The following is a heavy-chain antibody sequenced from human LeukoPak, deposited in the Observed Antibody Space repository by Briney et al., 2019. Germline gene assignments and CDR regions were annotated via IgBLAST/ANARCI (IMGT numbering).Heavy chain of an antibody. J-gene: IGHJ4*02. CDR2: ISSGGTYE. V-gene: IGHV3-30*01. CDR1: GFTFSNYA. D-gene: IGHD3-10*01. Sequence: GKSLRLSCAASGFTFSNYAMHWVRQAPGKGLEWVSLISSGGTYEYYADSVRGRFTISRDNSKNTLYLQLNSLRAEDTAVYCCARDSTYYYDSGSSGPHYFDNWGQGTLVTVSS. CDR3: ARDSTYYYDSGSSGPHYFDN.